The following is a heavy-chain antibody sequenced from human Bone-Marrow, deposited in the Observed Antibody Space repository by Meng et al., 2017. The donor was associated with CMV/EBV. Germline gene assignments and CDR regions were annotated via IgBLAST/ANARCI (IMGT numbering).Heavy chain of an antibody. D-gene: IGHD2-2*02. V-gene: IGHV4-30-4*08. J-gene: IGHJ5*02. Sequence: DYSWSWIRQPPGKGLEWIGYIYYSGSTYYNPSLQSRVTISVDTSKNQFSLKLSSVTAADTAVYYCARLVVPAAIRGNNWFDPWGQGTLVTVSS. CDR2: IYYSGST. CDR1: DYS. CDR3: ARLVVPAAIRGNNWFDP.